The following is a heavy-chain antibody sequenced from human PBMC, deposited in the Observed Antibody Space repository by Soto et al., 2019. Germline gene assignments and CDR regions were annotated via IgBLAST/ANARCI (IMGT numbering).Heavy chain of an antibody. Sequence: QVQLVQSGAEVKPPGASVKLSCKASGYSFTAYYIHWVRQAPGQVLERMGKIDPSAGSTTYAQNFQGRVTMTRDTSTSTLYMELNSLRSEDTALYYCARSPRPTGTTLYDFDYWGQGTLITVSS. V-gene: IGHV1-46*01. D-gene: IGHD1-1*01. J-gene: IGHJ4*02. CDR1: GYSFTAYY. CDR3: ARSPRPTGTTLYDFDY. CDR2: IDPSAGST.